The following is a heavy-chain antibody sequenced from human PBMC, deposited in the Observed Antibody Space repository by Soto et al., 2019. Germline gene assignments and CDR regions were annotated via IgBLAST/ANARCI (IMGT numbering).Heavy chain of an antibody. V-gene: IGHV4-30-4*01. D-gene: IGHD3-3*01. CDR1: GGSISSGDYY. J-gene: IGHJ5*02. CDR2: IYYSGST. CDR3: ARGYYDFWSGYAPYNWFDP. Sequence: SETLSLTCTVSGGSISSGDYYWSWIRQTPGKGLEWIGYIYYSGSTYYNPSLKSRVTISVDTSKNQFSLKLSSVTAADTAVYYCARGYYDFWSGYAPYNWFDPWGQGTLVTVSS.